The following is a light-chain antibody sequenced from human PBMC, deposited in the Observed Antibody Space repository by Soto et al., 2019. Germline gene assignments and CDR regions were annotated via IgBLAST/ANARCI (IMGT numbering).Light chain of an antibody. V-gene: IGKV1-5*03. J-gene: IGKJ4*01. CDR2: KAS. Sequence: DIQMTQSPSTLSASVGDRVTITCRASQSISNWLAWYQQKPGKAPNLLIYKASSLESGVPSRFSGSGSGTEFTLTISSLQTDDFATYYCQQYNTYPPTFGGGTKVDIK. CDR3: QQYNTYPPT. CDR1: QSISNW.